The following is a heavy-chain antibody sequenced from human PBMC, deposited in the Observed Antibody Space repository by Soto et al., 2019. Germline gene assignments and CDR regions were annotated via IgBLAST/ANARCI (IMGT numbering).Heavy chain of an antibody. D-gene: IGHD2-15*01. Sequence: QVQLQESGPGLVKPSQTLSLTCTVSGGSISSGGYYWSWIRQHPGKGLEWIGYIYYSGSTYYNPSLKSRGTISGDTAKNQFSQKLSSVTAADTAVYYCARSHCSGGSCYSDSIAFDIWGQGTMVTVSS. CDR1: GGSISSGGYY. V-gene: IGHV4-31*03. CDR3: ARSHCSGGSCYSDSIAFDI. J-gene: IGHJ3*02. CDR2: IYYSGST.